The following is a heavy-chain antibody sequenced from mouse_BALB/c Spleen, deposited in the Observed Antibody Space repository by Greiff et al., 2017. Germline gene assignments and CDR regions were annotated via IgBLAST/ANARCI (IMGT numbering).Heavy chain of an antibody. CDR1: GYIFTSYC. CDR3: TRDYGSY. V-gene: IGHV1-69*02. J-gene: IGHJ2*01. D-gene: IGHD2-1*01. Sequence: QVQLQQPGAELVRPGASVKLSCKFSGYIFTSYCINWVKQRPGQGLEWFGNIYPSDSYTNYNQKFKDKATLTVDKSSSTAYMQLSSPTSEDSAVYYCTRDYGSYWGQGTTLTVSS. CDR2: IYPSDSYT.